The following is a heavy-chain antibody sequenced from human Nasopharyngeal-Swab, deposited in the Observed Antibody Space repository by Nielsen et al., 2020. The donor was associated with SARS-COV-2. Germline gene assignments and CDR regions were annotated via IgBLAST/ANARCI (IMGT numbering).Heavy chain of an antibody. J-gene: IGHJ4*02. CDR3: ARQENSYGLSYFDY. CDR2: IYYSGST. CDR1: GGSISSYY. V-gene: IGHV4-59*08. D-gene: IGHD5-18*01. Sequence: ETLSLTCTVSGGSISSYYWSWIRQPPGKGLEWIGYIYYSGSTNYNPSLKSRVTISVDTSKNQFSLKLSSVTAADTAVYYCARQENSYGLSYFDYWGQGTLVTVSS.